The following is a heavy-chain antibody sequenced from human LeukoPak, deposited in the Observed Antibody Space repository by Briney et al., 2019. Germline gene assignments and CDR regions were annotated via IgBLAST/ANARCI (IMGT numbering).Heavy chain of an antibody. V-gene: IGHV4-38-2*02. J-gene: IGHJ4*02. CDR3: ARDSPPV. Sequence: SQTLSLTCTVSGYSISSGYYWGWIRQPPGKGLEWIGSIYHSGSAYYNPSLKSRVTISVDTSKNQFSLKLSSVTAADTAVYYCARDSPPVWGQGTLVTVSS. CDR2: IYHSGSA. CDR1: GYSISSGYY.